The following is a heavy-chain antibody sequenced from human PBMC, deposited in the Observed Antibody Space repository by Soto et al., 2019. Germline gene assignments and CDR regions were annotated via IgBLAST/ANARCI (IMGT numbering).Heavy chain of an antibody. V-gene: IGHV3-21*01. CDR3: AREEIAAAETPFNWFDP. D-gene: IGHD6-13*01. J-gene: IGHJ5*02. CDR1: GFTFSSYS. Sequence: PGGSLRLSCAASGFTFSSYSMNWVRQAPGKGLEWVSSISSSSSYIYYADSVKGRFTISRDNAKNSLYLQMNSLRAEDTAVYYCAREEIAAAETPFNWFDPWGQGTLVTVSS. CDR2: ISSSSSYI.